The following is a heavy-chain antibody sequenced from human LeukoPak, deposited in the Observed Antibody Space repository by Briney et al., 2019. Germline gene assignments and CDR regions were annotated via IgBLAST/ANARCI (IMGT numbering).Heavy chain of an antibody. CDR2: IYSGGST. CDR3: ARSVPELLGYNWFDP. J-gene: IGHJ5*02. Sequence: GGSLRLSCAASGFTVSSNYMSWVRQAPGKGLEWVSVIYSGGSTYYADSVKGRFTISRDNSKNTLYLQMNSLRAEDTAVYYCARSVPELLGYNWFDPWGQGTLVTVSS. V-gene: IGHV3-53*01. D-gene: IGHD1-26*01. CDR1: GFTVSSNY.